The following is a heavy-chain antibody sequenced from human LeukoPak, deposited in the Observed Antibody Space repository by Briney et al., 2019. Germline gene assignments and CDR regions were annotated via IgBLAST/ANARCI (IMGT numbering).Heavy chain of an antibody. D-gene: IGHD1-26*01. V-gene: IGHV1-2*02. CDR2: INPNSGGT. Sequence: ASVTVSYKASGYTFTDYYMHWVRQAPGQGLEWMGWINPNSGGTNYPQKFQGRVTMTRDTSISTAYMELSRLRSDDTAVYYCAGGSGSYYDWFDPWGQGTLVTVSS. CDR3: AGGSGSYYDWFDP. J-gene: IGHJ5*02. CDR1: GYTFTDYY.